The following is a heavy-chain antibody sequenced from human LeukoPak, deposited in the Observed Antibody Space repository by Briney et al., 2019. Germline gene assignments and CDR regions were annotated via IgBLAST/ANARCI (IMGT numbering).Heavy chain of an antibody. V-gene: IGHV5-51*01. CDR2: IYPHDSTT. D-gene: IGHD2-2*01. Sequence: GESLKISCEASGYDFPTYWIGWVRQMPGKGLEWMAIIYPHDSTTRYSPSFQGQVTISADKSINTAYLQWSSLQASDTAMYYCVRRPAHQKYGLDVWGQGTTVTVSS. CDR1: GYDFPTYW. CDR3: VRRPAHQKYGLDV. J-gene: IGHJ6*02.